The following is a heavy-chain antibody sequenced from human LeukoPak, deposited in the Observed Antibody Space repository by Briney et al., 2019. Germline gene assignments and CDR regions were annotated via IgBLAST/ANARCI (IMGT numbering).Heavy chain of an antibody. CDR1: GFTFSSYG. D-gene: IGHD3-3*01. CDR3: AKDWSGNYNWSDP. CDR2: IYPDGTNK. J-gene: IGHJ5*02. V-gene: IGHV3-30*02. Sequence: GGSLRLSCAASGFTFSSYGMHWVRQAPGKGLEWVACIYPDGTNKDYADSVKGRFIISRDNSKNTLYVQMNSLRAEDTAIYYCAKDWSGNYNWSDPWGQGTLVAVSS.